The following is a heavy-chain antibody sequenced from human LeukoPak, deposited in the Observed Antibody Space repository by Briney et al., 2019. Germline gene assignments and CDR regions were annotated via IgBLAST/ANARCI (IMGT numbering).Heavy chain of an antibody. J-gene: IGHJ6*04. V-gene: IGHV1-2*04. Sequence: GASVKVSCKASGYTFTGYYMHWVRQAPGQGLEWMGWINPNSGGTNYAQKFQGWVTMTRDTSISTAYMELSRLRSDDTAVYYCARDRDRSGYYGMDVWGKGTTVTVSS. CDR3: ARDRDRSGYYGMDV. D-gene: IGHD3-10*01. CDR1: GYTFTGYY. CDR2: INPNSGGT.